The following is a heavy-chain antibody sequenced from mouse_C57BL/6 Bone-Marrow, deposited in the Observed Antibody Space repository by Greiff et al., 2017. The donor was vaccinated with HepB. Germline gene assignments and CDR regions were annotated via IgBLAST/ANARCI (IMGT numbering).Heavy chain of an antibody. Sequence: EVKLEESGAELVRPGASVKLSCTASGFNIKDDYMHWVKQRPEQGLEWIGWIDPENGDTEYASKFQGKATITADTSSNTAYLQLSSLTSEDTAVYYCTLQLGNAMDYWGQGTSVTVSS. D-gene: IGHD4-1*02. V-gene: IGHV14-4*01. J-gene: IGHJ4*01. CDR3: TLQLGNAMDY. CDR2: IDPENGDT. CDR1: GFNIKDDY.